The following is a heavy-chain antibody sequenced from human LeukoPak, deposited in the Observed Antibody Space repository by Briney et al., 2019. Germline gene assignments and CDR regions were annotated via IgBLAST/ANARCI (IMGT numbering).Heavy chain of an antibody. Sequence: GGSLRLSCAASGFTFSSYWMTWVRQAPGKGLGWVANIKYEGSEQYYVDSVKGRFIISRDNAKNSLYLQMNSLRTEDTAVYYCARDPYYGSGTMGTLSGYYYYMDVWGKGTTVTVSS. D-gene: IGHD3-10*01. V-gene: IGHV3-7*01. CDR2: IKYEGSEQ. CDR1: GFTFSSYW. J-gene: IGHJ6*03. CDR3: ARDPYYGSGTMGTLSGYYYYMDV.